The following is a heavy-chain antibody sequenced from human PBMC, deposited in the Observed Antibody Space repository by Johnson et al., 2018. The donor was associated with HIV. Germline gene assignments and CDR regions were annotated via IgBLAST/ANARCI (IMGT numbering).Heavy chain of an antibody. V-gene: IGHV3-30-3*01. J-gene: IGHJ3*02. Sequence: VQLVESGGGVVQPGRSLRLSCAASGFTFISYAMHWVRQAPGKGLEWVAVISYDGSNKYYADSVKGRFTISRDNAKKSLFLQMSSLRAEDTAIYYCARKGDAFDIWGQGTMVTVSS. CDR1: GFTFISYA. CDR3: ARKGDAFDI. CDR2: ISYDGSNK.